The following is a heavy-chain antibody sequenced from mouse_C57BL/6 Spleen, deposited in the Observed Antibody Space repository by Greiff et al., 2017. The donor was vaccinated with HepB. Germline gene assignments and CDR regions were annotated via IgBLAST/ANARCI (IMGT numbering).Heavy chain of an antibody. Sequence: VQLQQPGAEPVKPGASVKLSCKASGYTFTSYWMHWVKQRPGQGLEWIGMIHPNSGSTNYNEKFKSKATLTVDKSSSTAYMQLSSLTSEDSAVYYCARGGNYYGRDWYFDVWGTGTTVTVSS. J-gene: IGHJ1*03. CDR1: GYTFTSYW. D-gene: IGHD1-1*01. CDR3: ARGGNYYGRDWYFDV. CDR2: IHPNSGST. V-gene: IGHV1-64*01.